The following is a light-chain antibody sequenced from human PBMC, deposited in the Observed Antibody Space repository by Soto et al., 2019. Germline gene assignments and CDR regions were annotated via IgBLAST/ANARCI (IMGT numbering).Light chain of an antibody. V-gene: IGKV2-28*01. Sequence: DIVMTQSPLSLPVTPGEPASISCRSSQSLLHSNGYNYLDWYLQKPGQSPQLLIYLGSNRASGVPDRFSGSGSGTDFTLTISRVEAEDVGVYYCMQALQTQYTFGQGTKLEIK. J-gene: IGKJ2*01. CDR2: LGS. CDR3: MQALQTQYT. CDR1: QSLLHSNGYNY.